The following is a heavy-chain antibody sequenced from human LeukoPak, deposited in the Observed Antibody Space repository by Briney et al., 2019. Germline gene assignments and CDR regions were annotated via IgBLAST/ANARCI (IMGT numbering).Heavy chain of an antibody. CDR3: AREDYGPEY. V-gene: IGHV3-48*04. CDR1: GFTFSSSS. CDR2: ISSSSTTI. Sequence: GGSLGLSCAASGFTFSSSSMNWVRQAPGKGLEWVAFISSSSTTIYYADSVKGRFTISRDNAKNSLSLQMNSLRADDTAVYYCAREDYGPEYWGQGTLVSVSS. J-gene: IGHJ4*02. D-gene: IGHD4-17*01.